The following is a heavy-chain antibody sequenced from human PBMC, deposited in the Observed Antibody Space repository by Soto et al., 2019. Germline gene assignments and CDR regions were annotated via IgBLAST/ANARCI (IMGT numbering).Heavy chain of an antibody. D-gene: IGHD3-10*01. CDR2: IYYSGST. V-gene: IGHV4-31*03. CDR3: ARAPRVRGANWFDP. Sequence: PSETLSLTCTVSGGSISSGGYYWSWIRQHPGKGLEWIGYIYYSGSTYYNPSLKSRVTISVDTSKNQFSLKLSSVTAADTAVYYCARAPRVRGANWFDPWGQGTLVTVSS. J-gene: IGHJ5*02. CDR1: GGSISSGGYY.